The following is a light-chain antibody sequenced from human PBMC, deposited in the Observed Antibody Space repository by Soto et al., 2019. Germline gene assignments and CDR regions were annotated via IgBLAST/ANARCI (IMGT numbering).Light chain of an antibody. CDR2: DVT. Sequence: QSVLAQPPSVSGSPGQSVAISCTGTSSDVGNYNRVSWYQQPPGTAPKLMIYDVTNRPSGVPDRFSGSKSGNTASLTIPGLQADDEADYYCSSYTSSSTYVFGTGTKVTVL. CDR1: SSDVGNYNR. V-gene: IGLV2-18*02. J-gene: IGLJ1*01. CDR3: SSYTSSSTYV.